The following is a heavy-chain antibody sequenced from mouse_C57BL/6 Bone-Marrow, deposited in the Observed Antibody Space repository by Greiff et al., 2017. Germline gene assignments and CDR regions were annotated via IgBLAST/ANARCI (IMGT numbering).Heavy chain of an antibody. D-gene: IGHD1-1*01. Sequence: EVQLQQSGPELVKPGASVKISCKASGYTFTDYYMNWVKQSHGKSLEWIGDINPNNGGTSYNQKFKGKATLTVDKSSSTAYMELRSLTSEDSAVYYCAARGGTTVVATKAMDYWGQGTSVTVSS. CDR1: GYTFTDYY. CDR3: AARGGTTVVATKAMDY. J-gene: IGHJ4*01. CDR2: INPNNGGT. V-gene: IGHV1-26*01.